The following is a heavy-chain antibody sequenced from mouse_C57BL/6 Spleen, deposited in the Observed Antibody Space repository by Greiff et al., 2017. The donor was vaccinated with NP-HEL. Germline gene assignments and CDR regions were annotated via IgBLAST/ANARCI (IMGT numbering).Heavy chain of an antibody. Sequence: QVQLQQSGPELVKPGASVKISCKASGYAFSSSWMNWVKQRPGKGLEWIGRIYPGDGDTNYNGKFKGKATLTADKSSSTAYMQLSSLTSEDSAVYFCARRAYDYDDAGFAYWGQGTLVTVSA. D-gene: IGHD2-4*01. CDR3: ARRAYDYDDAGFAY. J-gene: IGHJ3*01. V-gene: IGHV1-82*01. CDR2: IYPGDGDT. CDR1: GYAFSSSW.